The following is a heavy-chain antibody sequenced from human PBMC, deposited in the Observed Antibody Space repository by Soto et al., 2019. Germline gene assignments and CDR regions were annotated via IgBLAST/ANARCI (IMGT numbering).Heavy chain of an antibody. CDR3: ARIATTTLGGPIDY. D-gene: IGHD4-4*01. CDR2: INYSGSF. V-gene: IGHV4-28*05. CDR1: GYFISSSHW. Sequence: QVQVQESGPGLVKASDTLSLTCRVSGYFISSSHWWGWIRQPPGKGLEWIGHINYSGSFYHDPSLKSRVTVSLDTSGHQFSLRLSSVTAVDTAVYYCARIATTTLGGPIDYWGRGTLVTVSS. J-gene: IGHJ4*02.